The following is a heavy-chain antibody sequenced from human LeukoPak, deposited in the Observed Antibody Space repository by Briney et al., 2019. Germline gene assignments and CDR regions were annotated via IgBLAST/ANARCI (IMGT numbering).Heavy chain of an antibody. J-gene: IGHJ4*02. CDR1: GYTFTSYG. Sequence: ASVKVSCKASGYTFTSYGISWVRQAPGQGLEWMGWISAYNGNTNYAQKLLGRVTMTTDTSTSTAYMELRSLRSDDTAVYYCARVLVASSSGWPFDYWGQGTLVTVSS. V-gene: IGHV1-18*01. CDR2: ISAYNGNT. D-gene: IGHD6-19*01. CDR3: ARVLVASSSGWPFDY.